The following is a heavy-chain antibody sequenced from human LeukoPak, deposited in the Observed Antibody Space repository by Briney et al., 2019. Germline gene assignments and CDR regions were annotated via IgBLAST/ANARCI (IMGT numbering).Heavy chain of an antibody. CDR1: GFTFSNYA. CDR3: ARTGAMVRGAPEYYFDY. V-gene: IGHV3-21*01. Sequence: SGGSLRLSCTTSGFTFSNYAFSWVRQAPGKGLEWVSSISSSSSYIYYADSVKGQFTISRDNAKNSLYLQMNSLRAGDTAVYYCARTGAMVRGAPEYYFDYWGQGTLVTVSS. D-gene: IGHD3-10*01. J-gene: IGHJ4*02. CDR2: ISSSSSYI.